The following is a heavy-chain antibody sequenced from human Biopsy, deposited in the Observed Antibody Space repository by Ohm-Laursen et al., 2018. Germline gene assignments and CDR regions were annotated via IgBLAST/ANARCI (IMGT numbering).Heavy chain of an antibody. V-gene: IGHV3-30*02. CDR1: GFGMYA. Sequence: SLRLSCAASGFGMYAMHWVRQPPGKGLEWLGMVRYDGSNKYYAEPVKGRFTISRDRSRDTVHLQMNSLRYEDTALYYCAKDGGQWLGGAFDIWGHGTMVSVSS. J-gene: IGHJ3*02. D-gene: IGHD6-19*01. CDR2: VRYDGSNK. CDR3: AKDGGQWLGGAFDI.